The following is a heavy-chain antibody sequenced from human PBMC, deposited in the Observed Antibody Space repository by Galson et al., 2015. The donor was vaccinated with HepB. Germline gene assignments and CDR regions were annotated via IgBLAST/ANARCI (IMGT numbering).Heavy chain of an antibody. D-gene: IGHD2-2*01. CDR1: PYTFTNYY. CDR2: INPSSGRT. V-gene: IGHV1-2*02. Sequence: SVKVSCKASPYTFTNYYIHWVRQAPGQGLQWVRWINPSSGRTNYAPSLQDRVAMTRDTSIKTVYMELSSLKFDDSAIYFCARAVVPAAPSDSWGQGTLVAVSS. J-gene: IGHJ5*01. CDR3: ARAVVPAAPSDS.